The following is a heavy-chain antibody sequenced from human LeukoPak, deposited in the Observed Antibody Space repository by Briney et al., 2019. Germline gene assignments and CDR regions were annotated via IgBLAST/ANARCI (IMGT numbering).Heavy chain of an antibody. D-gene: IGHD3-3*01. CDR3: ARGMIFGVVPYYFDY. CDR2: INHSGST. V-gene: IGHV4-34*01. Sequence: SETLSLTCAVYGGSFSGYYWSWIRQPPGKGLEWIGEINHSGSTNYNPSLKSRVTISVDTSKNQFSLKLSSVTAADTAVYYCARGMIFGVVPYYFDYWCQGTLVTVSS. CDR1: GGSFSGYY. J-gene: IGHJ4*02.